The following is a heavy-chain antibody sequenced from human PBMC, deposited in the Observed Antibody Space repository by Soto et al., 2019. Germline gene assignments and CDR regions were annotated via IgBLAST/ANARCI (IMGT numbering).Heavy chain of an antibody. CDR2: FDPEDGET. CDR1: GYTLTELS. J-gene: IGHJ3*02. V-gene: IGHV1-24*01. CDR3: ANPNRLRFLEWSLAFDI. D-gene: IGHD3-3*01. Sequence: ASVKVSCKVSGYTLTELSMHWVRQAPGKGLEWMGGFDPEDGETIYAQKFQGRVTMTEDTSTDTAYMELSSLRSEDTAVYYCANPNRLRFLEWSLAFDIWGQGTMVTVSS.